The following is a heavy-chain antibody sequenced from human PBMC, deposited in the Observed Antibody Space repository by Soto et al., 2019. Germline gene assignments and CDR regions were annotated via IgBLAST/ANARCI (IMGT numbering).Heavy chain of an antibody. J-gene: IGHJ4*02. CDR2: IHYSGST. Sequence: QLQLQELGPGLVKPSETLPLTCTVSGGSISSSSYYWGWIRQPPGKGLEWIGSIHYSGSTYYNPSLKSRVTMSVDTSKNQFSLKLSSVTAADTAVYYCVRVKSGRYYDYWGQGTLVTVSS. V-gene: IGHV4-39*01. CDR3: VRVKSGRYYDY. CDR1: GGSISSSSYY. D-gene: IGHD1-26*01.